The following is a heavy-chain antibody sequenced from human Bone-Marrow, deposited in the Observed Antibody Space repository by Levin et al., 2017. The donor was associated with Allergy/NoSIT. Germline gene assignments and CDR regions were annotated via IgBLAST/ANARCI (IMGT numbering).Heavy chain of an antibody. J-gene: IGHJ5*01. V-gene: IGHV3-21*01. Sequence: PGGSLRLSCAVSGLTFSNHNMNWVRQVPGKGLEWVSSISGRSTYIYYADSLKGRFTVSRDNAKNSLYLQMNSLRAEDTAVYYCTGSWSIRAGWFESWGQGALVTVSS. CDR1: GLTFSNHN. D-gene: IGHD3-3*01. CDR3: TGSWSIRAGWFES. CDR2: ISGRSTYI.